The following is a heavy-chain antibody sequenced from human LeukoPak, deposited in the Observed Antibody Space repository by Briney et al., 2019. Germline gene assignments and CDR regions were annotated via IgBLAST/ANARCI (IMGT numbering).Heavy chain of an antibody. CDR2: IYHSGTT. Sequence: PSQTLSLTCTVSGGSISSGGYYWSWIRQPPGKGLEWIGYIYHSGTTYYNPSLRSGVTISVDRSKNQFSLRLSSVTAADTAIYYCASPVTLVVRGVAGIDAFDIWGQGTMVTVSS. J-gene: IGHJ3*02. V-gene: IGHV4-30-2*01. CDR1: GGSISSGGYY. D-gene: IGHD3-10*01. CDR3: ASPVTLVVRGVAGIDAFDI.